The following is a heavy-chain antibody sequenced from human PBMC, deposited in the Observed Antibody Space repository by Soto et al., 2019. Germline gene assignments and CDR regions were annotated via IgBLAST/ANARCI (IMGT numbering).Heavy chain of an antibody. Sequence: QVQLVQSGAEVKKPGSSVKVSCKASGGTFSSYAISWVRQAPGQGLEWMGGIIPIFGTANYAQKFQGRVTITADESTSTAYMELSSLRSEDTAVYYCARDLFLRYCSGGSCYYYYYGVDVWGQGTTVTVSS. CDR1: GGTFSSYA. D-gene: IGHD2-15*01. CDR2: IIPIFGTA. V-gene: IGHV1-69*01. J-gene: IGHJ6*02. CDR3: ARDLFLRYCSGGSCYYYYYGVDV.